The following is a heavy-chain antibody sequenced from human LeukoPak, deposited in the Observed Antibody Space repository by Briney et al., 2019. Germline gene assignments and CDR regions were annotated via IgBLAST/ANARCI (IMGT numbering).Heavy chain of an antibody. J-gene: IGHJ4*02. Sequence: GGSLRLSCAASGFTFSSYTMSWVRQAPGEGLEWVSAIGDSGGSTYDADSVKGRFTISRDNSKNTLYLKMNSLRAEDTAVYYCAKDTSIGRYCTNGVCSPFDYWGQGPLVTVSS. D-gene: IGHD2-8*01. CDR3: AKDTSIGRYCTNGVCSPFDY. CDR2: IGDSGGST. V-gene: IGHV3-23*01. CDR1: GFTFSSYT.